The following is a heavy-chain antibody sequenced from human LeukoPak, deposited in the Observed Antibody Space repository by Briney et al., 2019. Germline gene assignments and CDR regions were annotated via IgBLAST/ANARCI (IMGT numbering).Heavy chain of an antibody. D-gene: IGHD5-12*01. V-gene: IGHV1-24*01. CDR1: GYTLTELS. Sequence: ALVKVSCKVSGYTLTELSMHWVRQAPGKGLEWMGGFDPEDGETIYAQKFQGRVTMTEDTSTDTAYMELSSLRSEDTAVYYCATLEMATKLLDYWGQGTLVTVSS. CDR3: ATLEMATKLLDY. J-gene: IGHJ4*02. CDR2: FDPEDGET.